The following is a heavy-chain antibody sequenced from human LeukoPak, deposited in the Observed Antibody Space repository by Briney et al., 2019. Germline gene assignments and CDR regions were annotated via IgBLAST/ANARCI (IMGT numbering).Heavy chain of an antibody. D-gene: IGHD3-22*01. CDR1: GFTFGTYS. J-gene: IGHJ4*02. V-gene: IGHV3-21*01. CDR2: ISSSSGYI. CDR3: ARVLGNYYDGSGPSLY. Sequence: GGSLRLSCAASGFTFGTYSMNWVGQAPGKGLEWVPSISSSSGYIYYADSVKGRFTISRDNAKNSLYLQMNSLRGEDTAVYYCARVLGNYYDGSGPSLYWGQGTLVTVSS.